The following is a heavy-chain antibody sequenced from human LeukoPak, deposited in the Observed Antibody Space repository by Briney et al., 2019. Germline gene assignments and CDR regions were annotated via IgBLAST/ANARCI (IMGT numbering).Heavy chain of an antibody. CDR1: GDSISSYY. V-gene: IGHV4-4*07. CDR2: IYTSGST. J-gene: IGHJ5*02. Sequence: NPSETLSLTCTVSGDSISSYYWSWIRQPAGKGLEWIGRIYTSGSTNYSPSLKSRVTMSVDTSKNQFSLKLSSVTAADTAVYYCARGAIFGVVTSWFDPWGQGTLVTVSS. D-gene: IGHD3-3*01. CDR3: ARGAIFGVVTSWFDP.